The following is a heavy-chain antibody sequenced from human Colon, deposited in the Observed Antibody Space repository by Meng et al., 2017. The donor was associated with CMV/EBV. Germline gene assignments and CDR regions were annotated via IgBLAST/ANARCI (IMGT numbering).Heavy chain of an antibody. D-gene: IGHD6-13*01. Sequence: LPCAFYGGSFSGYYWSWIRQPPGKGLEWIGEINHSGSTNYNPSLKSRVTISVDTSKNQFSLKLSSVTAADTAVYYCARWYSSSRFDPWGQGTLVTVSS. CDR2: INHSGST. CDR1: GGSFSGYY. CDR3: ARWYSSSRFDP. J-gene: IGHJ5*02. V-gene: IGHV4-34*01.